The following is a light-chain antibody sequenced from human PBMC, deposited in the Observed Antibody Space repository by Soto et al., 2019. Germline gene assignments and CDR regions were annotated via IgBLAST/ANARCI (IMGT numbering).Light chain of an antibody. CDR1: TGTVTSGHY. J-gene: IGLJ3*02. CDR2: NTS. Sequence: QAVVTQEPSLTVSPGGTVTLTCGPSTGTVTSGHYRYWFQQKPGQPPRTLVYNTSDKHSWTRARFSGSLLGGKAALTLSGAQPEDEADCCCLLSYSGDRVFGGGTELTVL. V-gene: IGLV7-46*01. CDR3: LLSYSGDRV.